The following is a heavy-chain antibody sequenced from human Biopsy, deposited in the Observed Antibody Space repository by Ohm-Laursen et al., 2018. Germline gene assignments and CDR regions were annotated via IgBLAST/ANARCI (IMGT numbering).Heavy chain of an antibody. Sequence: SDTLSLTCTVSGYSISSDYHWGWIRQAPGKTLEWLGNIFKDGNTHYNPSLRSRLIISIDTSKNQFSLMMTSVSGADTAVYFCARVGSGWAPFDKWGPGTLVTVSS. CDR2: IFKDGNT. D-gene: IGHD6-19*01. CDR3: ARVGSGWAPFDK. V-gene: IGHV4-38-2*02. J-gene: IGHJ4*02. CDR1: GYSISSDYH.